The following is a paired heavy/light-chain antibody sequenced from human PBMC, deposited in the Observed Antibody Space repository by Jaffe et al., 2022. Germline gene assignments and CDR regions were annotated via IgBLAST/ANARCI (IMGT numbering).Light chain of an antibody. V-gene: IGLV3-19*01. CDR1: ILRKYY. Sequence: SSELTQDPAVSVALGQTVAITCQGDILRKYYATWYQQKPGQAPVVVMYGKNNRPSGIPDRFSGSRSGNTASLTITGAQAEDEADYYCHSRDNSGEHLLVLFGGGTKLTVL. CDR2: GKN. CDR3: HSRDNSGEHLLVL. J-gene: IGLJ3*02.
Heavy chain of an antibody. Sequence: EVQLVESGGGLVQPGGSLRLSCAASGFTFSSFWMHWVRQVPGKGLVWVSRINTDGSDTRYADSVKGRFTISRDNANNTLILQLDSLTVEDTAVYYCVRDAPIHYFYYYMDVWGKGTTVTVSS. CDR2: INTDGSDT. V-gene: IGHV3-74*01. CDR3: VRDAPIHYFYYYMDV. J-gene: IGHJ6*03. CDR1: GFTFSSFW.